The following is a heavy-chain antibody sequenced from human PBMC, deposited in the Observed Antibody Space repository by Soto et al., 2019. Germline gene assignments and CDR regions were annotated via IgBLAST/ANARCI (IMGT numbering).Heavy chain of an antibody. V-gene: IGHV3-30*18. CDR3: AKDYGLLVTMIPEDI. CDR2: ISYDGSNK. Sequence: GGSLRLSCAASGFTFSSYGMHWVRQAPGKGLEWVAVISYDGSNKYYADSVKGRFTISRDNSKNTLYLQMNSLRAEDTAVYYCAKDYGLLVTMIPEDIWGQGTMVTVSS. J-gene: IGHJ3*02. CDR1: GFTFSSYG. D-gene: IGHD3-22*01.